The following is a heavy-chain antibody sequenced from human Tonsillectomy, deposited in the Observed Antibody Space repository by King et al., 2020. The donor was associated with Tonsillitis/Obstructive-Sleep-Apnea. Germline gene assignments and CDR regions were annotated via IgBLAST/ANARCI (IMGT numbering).Heavy chain of an antibody. CDR1: GGSISSSSYY. Sequence: LQLQESGPGLVKPSETLSLTCTVSGGSISSSSYYWGWIRQPPGKGLEWIGSIYYSGSTYYNPSLKSRVTISVDTSKNQFSLKLSFVTAADTAVYYCAREHSGSYRIDYWGQGTLVTVSS. J-gene: IGHJ4*02. V-gene: IGHV4-39*01. CDR2: IYYSGST. CDR3: AREHSGSYRIDY. D-gene: IGHD1-26*01.